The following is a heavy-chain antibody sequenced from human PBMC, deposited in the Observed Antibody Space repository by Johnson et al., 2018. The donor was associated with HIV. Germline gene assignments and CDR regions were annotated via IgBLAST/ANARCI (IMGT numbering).Heavy chain of an antibody. Sequence: QVQLVESGGGLVQPGGSLRLSCAASGFTFSDYNMSWIRQAPGKGLEWVSYISSSGSNIYYADSVKGRFTISRDNAKNSLYLQMNSLRAEDTAVYYCAKGGFTIFGVPDAFDVWGQGTMVTVSS. J-gene: IGHJ3*01. CDR2: ISSSGSNI. CDR1: GFTFSDYN. V-gene: IGHV3-11*01. D-gene: IGHD3-3*01. CDR3: AKGGFTIFGVPDAFDV.